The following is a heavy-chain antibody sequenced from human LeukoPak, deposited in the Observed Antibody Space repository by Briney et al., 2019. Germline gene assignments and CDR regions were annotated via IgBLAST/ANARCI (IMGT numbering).Heavy chain of an antibody. CDR2: ISANNGNT. J-gene: IGHJ6*02. CDR3: ARDSIYPDYYYYYGMDV. Sequence: ASVKVSCKASGYTFTSYDINWVRQAPGQGLEWMGWISANNGNTNYGQNFQGRVTMTTDTSTSTTYMELRSLRSDDTAVYFCARDSIYPDYYYYYGMDVWGQGTTVTVSS. CDR1: GYTFTSYD. D-gene: IGHD4-11*01. V-gene: IGHV1-18*01.